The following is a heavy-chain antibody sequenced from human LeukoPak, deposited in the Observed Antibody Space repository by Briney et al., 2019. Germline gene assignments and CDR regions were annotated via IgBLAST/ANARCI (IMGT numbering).Heavy chain of an antibody. CDR2: FDPEDGET. CDR1: GYTLTELS. Sequence: GASVKVSCKVSGYTLTELSMHWVRQAPGKGLEWMGGFDPEDGETIYAQKFQGRVTMTRDTSISTAYMELSRLRSDDTAVYYCAGASYDSSDYEYFQHWGPGTLVTVSS. CDR3: AGASYDSSDYEYFQH. J-gene: IGHJ1*01. D-gene: IGHD3-22*01. V-gene: IGHV1-24*01.